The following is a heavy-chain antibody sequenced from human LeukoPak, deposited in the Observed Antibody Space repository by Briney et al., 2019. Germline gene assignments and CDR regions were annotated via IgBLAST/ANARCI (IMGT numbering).Heavy chain of an antibody. V-gene: IGHV3-7*03. J-gene: IGHJ6*02. Sequence: GGSLRLSCAASGFTLSNHWMTWVRQVPGRGPEWVANVNRDGSETYYLDSVKGRFTISKDNAKNSLYLQMNSLRAEDTALYHCARNNGMDVWGQGTTVIASS. CDR3: ARNNGMDV. CDR1: GFTLSNHW. CDR2: VNRDGSET.